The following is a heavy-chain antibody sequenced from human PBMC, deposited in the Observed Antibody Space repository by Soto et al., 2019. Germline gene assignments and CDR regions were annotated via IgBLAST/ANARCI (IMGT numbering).Heavy chain of an antibody. Sequence: EVHLLESGGDLVQPGGSLRLSCAASAFIFRDYAMSWVRQAPGKGLEWVSTISREGAYTHYSDSVEGRFTISRDNSQNTVDLQMNSLRVEDTAKYYCVRWDGYGDLWGQGTLVTVSS. CDR2: ISREGAYT. CDR3: VRWDGYGDL. V-gene: IGHV3-23*01. J-gene: IGHJ4*02. D-gene: IGHD5-18*01. CDR1: AFIFRDYA.